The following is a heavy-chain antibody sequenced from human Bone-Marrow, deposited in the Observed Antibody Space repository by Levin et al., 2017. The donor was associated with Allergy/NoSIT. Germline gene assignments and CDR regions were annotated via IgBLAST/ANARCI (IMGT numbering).Heavy chain of an antibody. V-gene: IGHV3-64*01. J-gene: IGHJ6*03. CDR2: ISSNGGST. Sequence: HPGGSLRLSCAASGFTFSSYAMHWVRQAPGKGLEYVSAISSNGGSTYYANSVKGRFTISRDNSKNTLYLQMGSLRAEDMAVYYCARDGGPPRDHSRGPIYLWFGAPYYYMDVWGKGTTVTVSS. CDR3: ARDGGPPRDHSRGPIYLWFGAPYYYMDV. D-gene: IGHD3-10*01. CDR1: GFTFSSYA.